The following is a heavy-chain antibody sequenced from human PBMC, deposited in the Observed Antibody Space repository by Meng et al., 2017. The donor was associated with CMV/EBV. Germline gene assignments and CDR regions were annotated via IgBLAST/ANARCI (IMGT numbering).Heavy chain of an antibody. D-gene: IGHD2-2*01. CDR2: INHSGST. CDR1: GGSFSGCY. CDR3: AREYCSSTSCYSDAFDI. V-gene: IGHV4-34*01. Sequence: GSLRLFCAVYGGSFSGCYWSWIRQPPGKGLEWIGEINHSGSTNYNPSLKSRVTISVDTSKNQFSLKLSSVTAADTAVYYCAREYCSSTSCYSDAFDIWGQGTMVTVSS. J-gene: IGHJ3*02.